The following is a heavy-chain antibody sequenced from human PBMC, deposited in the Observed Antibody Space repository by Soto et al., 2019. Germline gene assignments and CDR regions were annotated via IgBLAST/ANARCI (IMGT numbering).Heavy chain of an antibody. Sequence: SETLSLTCTVSGGSLSSYYWSWIRQPPGKGLEWIGYIYYSGSTNYNPSPKSRVTISVDTSKNQFSLKLSSVTAADTAVYYCAKHEGYSYGFFDYWGQGTLVTV. V-gene: IGHV4-59*08. CDR2: IYYSGST. D-gene: IGHD5-18*01. J-gene: IGHJ4*02. CDR1: GGSLSSYY. CDR3: AKHEGYSYGFFDY.